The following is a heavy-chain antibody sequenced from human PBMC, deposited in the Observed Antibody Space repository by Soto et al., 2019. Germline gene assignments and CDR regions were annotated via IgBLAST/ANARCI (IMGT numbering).Heavy chain of an antibody. CDR2: IYYSGST. D-gene: IGHD3-22*01. J-gene: IGHJ4*02. Sequence: SETLSLSCTVSGGSISSSSYYWGWIRQPPGKGLEWIGSIYYSGSTYYNPSLKSRVTISVDTSKNQFSLKLSSVTAADTAVYYCASQRTYYYDSSGYYLDYWGQGTLVTVSS. CDR1: GGSISSSSYY. CDR3: ASQRTYYYDSSGYYLDY. V-gene: IGHV4-39*01.